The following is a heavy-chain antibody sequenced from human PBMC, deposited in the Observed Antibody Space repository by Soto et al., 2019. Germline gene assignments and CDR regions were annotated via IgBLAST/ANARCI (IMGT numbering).Heavy chain of an antibody. D-gene: IGHD6-19*01. CDR1: GYTFTSYG. CDR2: ISAYNDNT. Sequence: ASVKVSCKASGYTFTSYGISWVRQAPGQGLEWMGWISAYNDNTNYAQKFQGRVTMTTDTSTNTAYMELRSLRSDDTAVYYCARDHTEWLVHCDYWGQGPLCTVSS. J-gene: IGHJ4*02. CDR3: ARDHTEWLVHCDY. V-gene: IGHV1-18*01.